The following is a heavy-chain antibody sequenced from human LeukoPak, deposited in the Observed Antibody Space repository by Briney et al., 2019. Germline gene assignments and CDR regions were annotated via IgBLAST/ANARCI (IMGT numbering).Heavy chain of an antibody. J-gene: IGHJ5*02. Sequence: ASVKVSCKASGYTFTAHYIHWVRQAPGAGLEWMGWINPNSGDTNYAQKFQGRVTMTRDTSTSTVYMELSSLRSEDTAVYYCARDREGIAAAGTRYNWFDPWGQGTLVTVSS. D-gene: IGHD6-13*01. V-gene: IGHV1-2*02. CDR3: ARDREGIAAAGTRYNWFDP. CDR2: INPNSGDT. CDR1: GYTFTAHY.